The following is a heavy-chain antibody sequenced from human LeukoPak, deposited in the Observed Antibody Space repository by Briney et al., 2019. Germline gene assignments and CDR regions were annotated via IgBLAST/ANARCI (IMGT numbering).Heavy chain of an antibody. V-gene: IGHV3-30-3*01. CDR1: GFTFSSYA. D-gene: IGHD1-26*01. CDR2: ISYDGSNK. J-gene: IGHJ5*02. CDR3: ARDGGSYLPTFDP. Sequence: PGRSLRLSCAASGFTFSSYAMHRVRQAPGKGLEWVAVISYDGSNKYYADSVKGRFTISRDNSKNTLYLQMNSLRAEDTAVYYCARDGGSYLPTFDPWGQGTLVTVSS.